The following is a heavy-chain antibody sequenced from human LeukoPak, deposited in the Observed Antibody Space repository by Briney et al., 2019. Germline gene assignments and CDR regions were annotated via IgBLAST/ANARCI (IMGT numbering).Heavy chain of an antibody. J-gene: IGHJ6*02. CDR3: ARGDMVRGVTTNYYYYGMDV. D-gene: IGHD3-10*01. Sequence: SETLSLTCTVSGGSTSSYYWSWIRQPPGKGLEWIGYIYYSGNTKSNPSLKSRVTLSLDTSKNQFSLKLSSVTAADTAVYYCARGDMVRGVTTNYYYYGMDVWGQGTTVTVSS. V-gene: IGHV4-59*13. CDR2: IYYSGNT. CDR1: GGSTSSYY.